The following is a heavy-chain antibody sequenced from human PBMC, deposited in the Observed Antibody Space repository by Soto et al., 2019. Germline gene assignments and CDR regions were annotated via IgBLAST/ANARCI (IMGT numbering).Heavy chain of an antibody. D-gene: IGHD2-2*01. J-gene: IGHJ6*03. CDR3: ARVARIVVVFRYYYMDV. Sequence: ASVKVSCKASGYTFTSYDINWVRQATGQGLEWMGWMNPNRGNTGYAQKFQGRVTMTRNTSLSTAYMELSSLRSEDTAVYYCARVARIVVVFRYYYMDVWGKGTTVTVSS. CDR2: MNPNRGNT. CDR1: GYTFTSYD. V-gene: IGHV1-8*01.